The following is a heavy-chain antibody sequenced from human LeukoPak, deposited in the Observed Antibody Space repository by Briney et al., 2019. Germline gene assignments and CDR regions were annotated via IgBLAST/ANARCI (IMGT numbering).Heavy chain of an antibody. V-gene: IGHV3-74*01. CDR3: ARQGVVPAAPDAFDI. J-gene: IGHJ3*02. CDR2: INSDGSST. Sequence: PGGSLRLSCAASGFTFSSYWMHWVRQAPGKGLVWVSRINSDGSSTNYADSVKGRFTISRDNAENTLYLQMNSLRAEDTAVYYCARQGVVPAAPDAFDIWGQGTMVTVSS. D-gene: IGHD2-2*01. CDR1: GFTFSSYW.